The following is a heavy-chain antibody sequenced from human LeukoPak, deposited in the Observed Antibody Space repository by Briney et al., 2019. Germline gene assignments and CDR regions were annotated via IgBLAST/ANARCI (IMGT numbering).Heavy chain of an antibody. V-gene: IGHV3-23*01. Sequence: GGSLRLSCAASGFTFSSYAMSWVRQAPGKGLEWVSAVSGSGGSTYYADSVKGRFTISRDNSKNTLYLQMNSLRAEDTAVYYCAKDSSGWYYFDYWGQGTLVTVSS. J-gene: IGHJ4*02. CDR3: AKDSSGWYYFDY. D-gene: IGHD6-19*01. CDR1: GFTFSSYA. CDR2: VSGSGGST.